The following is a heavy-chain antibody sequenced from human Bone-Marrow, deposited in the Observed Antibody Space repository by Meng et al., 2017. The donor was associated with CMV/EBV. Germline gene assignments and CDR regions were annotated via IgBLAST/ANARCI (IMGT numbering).Heavy chain of an antibody. Sequence: QWRLQQLGAGLLSPPGTLSRTCAVYVWSFSGHDWSWIRQPPGKGLEWSGEINHSGSTNYNPSLKSRVTISVDTSKHQFSLKLSSVTAADTAVYYCARDAVTWFGELLGFDYWGQGTLVTVSS. CDR1: VWSFSGHD. J-gene: IGHJ4*02. V-gene: IGHV4-34*01. CDR2: INHSGST. D-gene: IGHD3-10*01. CDR3: ARDAVTWFGELLGFDY.